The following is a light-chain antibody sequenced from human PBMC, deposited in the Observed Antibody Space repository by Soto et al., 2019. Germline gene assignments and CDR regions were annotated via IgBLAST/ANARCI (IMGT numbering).Light chain of an antibody. CDR2: DAS. Sequence: EIVLTQPPGTLSLSPGERATLSCRASQSVSRYLAWYQQKPGQAPRLLIYDASTRATGISARFSGSGSGTDFTLTISSLEPEDFAMYYCQQRSNWPVTFGQGTKVEVK. CDR1: QSVSRY. V-gene: IGKV3-11*01. J-gene: IGKJ1*01. CDR3: QQRSNWPVT.